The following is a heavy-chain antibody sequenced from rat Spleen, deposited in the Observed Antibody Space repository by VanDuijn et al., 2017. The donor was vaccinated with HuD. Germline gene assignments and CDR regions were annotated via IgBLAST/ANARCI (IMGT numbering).Heavy chain of an antibody. CDR1: GFTFSNAA. CDR3: TAAGTTGID. V-gene: IGHV10-5*01. D-gene: IGHD1-9*01. CDR2: IRTKPNNYAT. Sequence: VQVVESGGGLVQPKESLKISCAASGFTFSNAAMYWVRQAPGKGLEWVARIRTKPNNYATYYADSVKGRFTISRDDSKSMVYLQMDNLKTEDTAMYYCTAAGTTGIDWGQGVMVTVSS. J-gene: IGHJ2*01.